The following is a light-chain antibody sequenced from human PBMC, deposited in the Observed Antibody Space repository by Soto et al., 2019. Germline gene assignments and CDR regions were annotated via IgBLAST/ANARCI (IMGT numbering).Light chain of an antibody. J-gene: IGLJ1*01. Sequence: QSALTQPASVSGSPGQSITISCTGTSSDVGDNNYVSWYQQHPGKAPKLMIYDVTHRPSGISNRFSGSKSGNTASLTISGPPAEDEADYYCSSYTSSSTLYVFGTGTKLTVL. V-gene: IGLV2-14*01. CDR1: SSDVGDNNY. CDR2: DVT. CDR3: SSYTSSSTLYV.